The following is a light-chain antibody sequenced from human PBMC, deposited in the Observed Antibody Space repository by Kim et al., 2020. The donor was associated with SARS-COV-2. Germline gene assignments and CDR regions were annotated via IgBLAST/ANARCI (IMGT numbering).Light chain of an antibody. CDR3: SSYTVASTWV. CDR1: GRDIGSYNY. J-gene: IGLJ3*02. CDR2: DVT. Sequence: QSITISCTGSGRDIGSYNYVSWYRQDPGKAPKLIIYDVTERPSGVSNRFSGSKSGNAASLTISGLQSEDEADYYCSSYTVASTWVFGGGTQLTVL. V-gene: IGLV2-14*03.